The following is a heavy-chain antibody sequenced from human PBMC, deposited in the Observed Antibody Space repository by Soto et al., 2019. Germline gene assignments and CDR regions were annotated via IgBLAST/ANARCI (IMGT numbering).Heavy chain of an antibody. D-gene: IGHD6-19*01. CDR3: AGEVAPNSRGRYTVLVRGFDP. CDR1: GGSINSGDYY. V-gene: IGHV4-31*03. CDR2: LSYRGNT. J-gene: IGHJ5*02. Sequence: QVQLQESGPGLVKPSPTLSLTCTVSGGSINSGDYYWGWVRQVPGKGLEWIGFLSYRGNTHYNPSHERRVTISKDTSKNQASLRGNSMTAADSAVYYCAGEVAPNSRGRYTVLVRGFDPWGQGTLVTVSS.